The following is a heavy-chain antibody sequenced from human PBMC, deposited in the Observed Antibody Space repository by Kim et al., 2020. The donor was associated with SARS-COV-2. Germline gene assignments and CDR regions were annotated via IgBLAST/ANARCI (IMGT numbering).Heavy chain of an antibody. D-gene: IGHD2-15*01. V-gene: IGHV3-48*02. Sequence: YADSVKGRFTISRDNAKNSLYLQMNSLRDEDTAVYYCARVEVVVAALDYWGQGTLVTVSS. CDR3: ARVEVVVAALDY. J-gene: IGHJ4*02.